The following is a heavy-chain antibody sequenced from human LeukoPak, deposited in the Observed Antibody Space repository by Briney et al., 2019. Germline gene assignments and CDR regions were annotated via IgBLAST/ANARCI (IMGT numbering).Heavy chain of an antibody. D-gene: IGHD5-12*01. CDR3: AGNSGYESNFHYGKDV. V-gene: IGHV1-46*01. CDR2: INPSGGST. J-gene: IGHJ6*02. CDR1: GYTFTSYY. Sequence: ASVKVSCKASGYTFTSYYMHWVRQAPGQGLEWMGIINPSGGSTSYAQKFQGRVTMTRDTSTSTVYMELSSLRSEDTAVYYCAGNSGYESNFHYGKDVWGQGTKGTGSS.